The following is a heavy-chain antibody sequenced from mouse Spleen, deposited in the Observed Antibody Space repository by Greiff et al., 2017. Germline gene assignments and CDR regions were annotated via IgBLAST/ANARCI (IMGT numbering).Heavy chain of an antibody. D-gene: IGHD1-1*01. CDR1: GYTFTSYW. CDR2: INPSSGYT. J-gene: IGHJ4*01. V-gene: IGHV1-7*01. CDR3: AREIVTTMVARRGYAMDY. Sequence: QVQLKESGAELAKPGASVKLSCKASGYTFTSYWMHWVKQRPGQGLEWIGYINPSSGYTKYNQKFKDKATLTADKSSSTAYMQLSSLTYEDSAVYYCAREIVTTMVARRGYAMDYWGQGTSVTVSS.